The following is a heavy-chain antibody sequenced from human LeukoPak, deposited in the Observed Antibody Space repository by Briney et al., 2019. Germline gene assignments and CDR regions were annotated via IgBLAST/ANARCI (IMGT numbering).Heavy chain of an antibody. D-gene: IGHD2-15*01. CDR2: ISGSGDNT. CDR3: AKPLPYCSGGSCYPKYYYYYYGMDV. J-gene: IGHJ6*02. Sequence: GGSLRLSCAASGFTFSSYAMSWVRQVPGKGLEWVSVISGSGDNTYYADSVKGRFTISRDNSKNTLYLQMNSLRAEDTAVYYCAKPLPYCSGGSCYPKYYYYYYGMDVWGQGTTVTVSS. CDR1: GFTFSSYA. V-gene: IGHV3-23*01.